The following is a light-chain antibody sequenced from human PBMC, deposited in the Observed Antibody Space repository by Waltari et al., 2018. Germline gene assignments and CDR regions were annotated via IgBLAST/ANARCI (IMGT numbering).Light chain of an antibody. Sequence: EIVLTPSPATLSLSPGERATLSCRASPSVTNYLAWYQQKPGQAPRPLIYDASNRATGIPARFSGSGSGTDFTLTISSLEPEDFAVYYCQERSNWVFTFGPGTKVDI. CDR3: QERSNWVFT. J-gene: IGKJ3*01. V-gene: IGKV3-11*01. CDR2: DAS. CDR1: PSVTNY.